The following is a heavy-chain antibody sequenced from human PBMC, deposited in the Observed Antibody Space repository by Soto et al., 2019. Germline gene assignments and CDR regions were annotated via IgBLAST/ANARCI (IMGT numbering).Heavy chain of an antibody. CDR2: IHYSGTT. CDR1: GGSISSSRYY. CDR3: ARQNIVATINIDH. J-gene: IGHJ4*02. Sequence: SETLSLTCTVSGGSISSSRYYWGWIRQAPGKGLEWIGSIHYSGTTFYNLSLKSRATLSVDTSKNQFSLKLTSVTAADTAVYYCARQNIVATINIDHWGQGTLVTVSS. V-gene: IGHV4-39*01. D-gene: IGHD5-12*01.